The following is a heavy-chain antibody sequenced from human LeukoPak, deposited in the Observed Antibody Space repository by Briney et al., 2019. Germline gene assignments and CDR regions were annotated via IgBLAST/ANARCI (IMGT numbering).Heavy chain of an antibody. D-gene: IGHD4-17*01. CDR3: ARQRGLYGDYVDY. CDR1: GGSISSSSYY. Sequence: SETLSLTCTVSGGSISSSSYYWGWIRQPPGKGLEWIGSIYYSGSTYYNPSLESRVTISVDTSKNQFSLKLSSVTAADTAVYYCARQRGLYGDYVDYWGQGTLVTVSS. V-gene: IGHV4-39*07. J-gene: IGHJ4*02. CDR2: IYYSGST.